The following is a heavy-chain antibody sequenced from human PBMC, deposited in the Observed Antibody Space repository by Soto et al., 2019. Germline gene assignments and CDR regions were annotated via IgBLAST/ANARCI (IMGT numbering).Heavy chain of an antibody. J-gene: IGHJ5*02. D-gene: IGHD3-10*01. Sequence: SETLSLTCTVSGGSISSYYWSWIRQPPGKGLEWIGYIYYSGSTNYNPSLKGRVTISVDTSKNQFSLKLSSVTAADTAVYYCARADYYYGSGSYYNNWFDPWGQGTLVTVSS. CDR1: GGSISSYY. CDR3: ARADYYYGSGSYYNNWFDP. CDR2: IYYSGST. V-gene: IGHV4-59*01.